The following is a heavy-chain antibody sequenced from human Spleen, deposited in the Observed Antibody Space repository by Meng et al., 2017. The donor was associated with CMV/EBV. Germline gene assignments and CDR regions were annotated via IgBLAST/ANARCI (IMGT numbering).Heavy chain of an antibody. V-gene: IGHV1-46*01. Sequence: ASVKVSCKASGYTFTSYYMHWVRQAPGQGLEWMGIINPSGGSTSYAQKLQGRVTMTRDTSTSTVYMEVSSLRSEDTAVYYCAREPTTYYFDYWGQGTQVTVSS. D-gene: IGHD1-1*01. CDR3: AREPTTYYFDY. CDR2: INPSGGST. J-gene: IGHJ4*02. CDR1: GYTFTSYY.